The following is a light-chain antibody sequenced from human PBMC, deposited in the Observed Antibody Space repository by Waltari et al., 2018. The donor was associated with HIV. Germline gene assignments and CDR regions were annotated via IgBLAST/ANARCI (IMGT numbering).Light chain of an antibody. CDR2: EVT. J-gene: IGLJ2*01. CDR1: PSAFLGFNF. V-gene: IGLV2-8*01. CDR3: SSFADSNKL. Sequence: QSALPQPPSASGSSGPSANLSCTGAPSAFLGFNFITRYQQDSGKAPKLISFEVTKRPAGVPDRFSGSRSGNAPSLIVSGLQAEDEAVYFCSSFADSNKLFGGGTKLTVL.